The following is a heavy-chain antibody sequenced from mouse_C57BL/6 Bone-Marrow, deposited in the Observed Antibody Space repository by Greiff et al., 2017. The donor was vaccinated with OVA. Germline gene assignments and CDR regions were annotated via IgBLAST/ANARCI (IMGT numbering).Heavy chain of an antibody. J-gene: IGHJ3*01. CDR2: IYPGDGDT. Sequence: VQLVESGPELVKPGASVKISCKASGYAFSSSWMNWVKQRPGKGLEWIGRIYPGDGDTNYNGKFKGKATLTADKSSSTAYMQLSSLTSEDSAVYFCASYSKEGTWFAYWGQGTLVTVSA. V-gene: IGHV1-82*01. CDR3: ASYSKEGTWFAY. D-gene: IGHD2-5*01. CDR1: GYAFSSSW.